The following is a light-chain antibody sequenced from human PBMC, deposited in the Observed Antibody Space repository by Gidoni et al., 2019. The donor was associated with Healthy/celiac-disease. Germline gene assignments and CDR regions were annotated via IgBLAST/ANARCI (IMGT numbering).Light chain of an antibody. CDR2: AAS. Sequence: AIRITQSPSSLSASAGDRVTITCRASQGISTYLAWYQQKPGQAPKLLIYAASTLHTGIPSRFSGSGSGTDFTLTISSLQSEDFATYYCQQYYNYPRTFGQGTRLESK. CDR3: QQYYNYPRT. CDR1: QGISTY. J-gene: IGKJ2*01. V-gene: IGKV1-8*01.